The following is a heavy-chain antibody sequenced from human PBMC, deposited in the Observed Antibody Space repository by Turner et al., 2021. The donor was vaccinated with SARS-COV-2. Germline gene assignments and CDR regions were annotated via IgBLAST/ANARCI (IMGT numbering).Heavy chain of an antibody. J-gene: IGHJ3*02. CDR1: GFTSSSYA. CDR2: TRNNGSNK. V-gene: IGHV3-33*01. Sequence: VQLVESGGGVVQPGRSRRLACEESGFTSSSYAIHWVRPAQGKGLVWVAVTRNNGSNKYYADYVKGRFTISRDNSKNSLYLKMNSLGAEDTSVYYCARDNTGDSSNWYSLGTFDIWGQGTMVTVSS. CDR3: ARDNTGDSSNWYSLGTFDI. D-gene: IGHD6-13*01.